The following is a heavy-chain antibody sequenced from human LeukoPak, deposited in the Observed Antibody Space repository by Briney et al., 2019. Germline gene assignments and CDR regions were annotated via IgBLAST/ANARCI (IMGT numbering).Heavy chain of an antibody. CDR1: GFTCSNYG. D-gene: IGHD3-10*02. CDR3: AKEDRLYSVVGYYYMDV. J-gene: IGHJ6*03. Sequence: HPGGSLRLSCAVAGFTCSNYGMHWVRQAPGKGLEWVAFIRYDGNNAYYSNSVRGRFTISRDNSKNTLLLQMNSVGVEDTAVYYCAKEDRLYSVVGYYYMDVWGKGTTVTVSS. V-gene: IGHV3-30*02. CDR2: IRYDGNNA.